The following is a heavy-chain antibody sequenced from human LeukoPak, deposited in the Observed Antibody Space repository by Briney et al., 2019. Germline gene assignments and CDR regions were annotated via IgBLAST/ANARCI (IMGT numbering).Heavy chain of an antibody. J-gene: IGHJ4*02. V-gene: IGHV3-30-3*01. D-gene: IGHD3-10*01. CDR2: ISYDGSNK. CDR3: ARSLSSGSYYNTLDY. CDR1: GFTFSSYA. Sequence: PGGSLRLSCAASGFTFSSYAMHWVRQAPGKGLEWVAVISYDGSNKYYADSVKGRFTISRDNSKNTLYLQMNSLRAEDTAVYYCARSLSSGSYYNTLDYWGQGTLVTVSS.